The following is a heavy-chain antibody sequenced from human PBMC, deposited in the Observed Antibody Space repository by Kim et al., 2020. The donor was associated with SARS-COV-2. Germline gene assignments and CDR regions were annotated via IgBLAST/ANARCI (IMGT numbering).Heavy chain of an antibody. CDR1: GGSISSSNW. D-gene: IGHD3-10*01. CDR3: ARGYYGSGSRWFDP. CDR2: IYHSGST. J-gene: IGHJ5*02. Sequence: SETLSLTCAVSGGSISSSNWWSWVRQPPGKGLEWIGEIYHSGSTNYNPSLKSRVTISVDKSKNQFSLKLSSVTAADTAVYYCARGYYGSGSRWFDPWGQGTLVTVSS. V-gene: IGHV4-4*02.